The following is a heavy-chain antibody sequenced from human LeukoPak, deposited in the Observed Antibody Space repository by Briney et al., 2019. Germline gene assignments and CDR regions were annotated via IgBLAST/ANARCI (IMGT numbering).Heavy chain of an antibody. D-gene: IGHD2-21*02. Sequence: PSETLSLTCTVSGGSLSSSSYYWGWIRQPPGKGLEWIGYIYYSGSTNYNPSLKSRVTISVDTSKNQFSLKLSSVTAADTAVYYCARADDSAFDIWGQGTMVTVSS. CDR3: ARADDSAFDI. CDR2: IYYSGST. V-gene: IGHV4-61*01. CDR1: GGSLSSSSYY. J-gene: IGHJ3*02.